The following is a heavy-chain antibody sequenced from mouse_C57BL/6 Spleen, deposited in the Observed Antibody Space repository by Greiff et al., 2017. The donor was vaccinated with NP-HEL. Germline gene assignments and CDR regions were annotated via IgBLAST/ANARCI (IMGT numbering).Heavy chain of an antibody. V-gene: IGHV5-4*01. Sequence: DVQLVESGGGLVKPGGSLKLSCAASGFTFSSYAMSWVRQTPEKRLEWVATISDGGSYTYYPDNVKGRFTISRDNAKNNLYLQMSHLKSEDTAMYYCARVYYGNYYYAMDYWGQGTSVTVSS. D-gene: IGHD2-1*01. CDR2: ISDGGSYT. J-gene: IGHJ4*01. CDR1: GFTFSSYA. CDR3: ARVYYGNYYYAMDY.